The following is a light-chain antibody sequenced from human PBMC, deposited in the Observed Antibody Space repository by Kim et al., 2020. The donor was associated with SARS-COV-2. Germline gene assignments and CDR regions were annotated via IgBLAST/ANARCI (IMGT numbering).Light chain of an antibody. V-gene: IGLV3-19*01. CDR1: SLRSYY. Sequence: SSELTQDPAVSVALGQTVRITCQGDSLRSYYATWYQQKPGQAPIVVIYGKNNRPSGIPDRFSGSSSGNTASLTITGTQAGDEAAYYCHSRDSNDNVVFGG. CDR2: GKN. CDR3: HSRDSNDNVV. J-gene: IGLJ2*01.